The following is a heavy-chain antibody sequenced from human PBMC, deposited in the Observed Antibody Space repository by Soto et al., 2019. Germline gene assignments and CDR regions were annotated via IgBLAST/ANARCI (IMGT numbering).Heavy chain of an antibody. CDR2: ISAYNGNT. CDR1: GYTFTSYG. CDR3: ARDLRGYCSGGSCHDAFDI. D-gene: IGHD2-15*01. J-gene: IGHJ3*02. Sequence: ASVKVSCKASGYTFTSYGISWVRQAPGQGLEWMGWISAYNGNTSYARKLQGRVTMTTDTSTSTAYMELRSLRSDDTAVYYCARDLRGYCSGGSCHDAFDIWGQGTMVTVSS. V-gene: IGHV1-18*01.